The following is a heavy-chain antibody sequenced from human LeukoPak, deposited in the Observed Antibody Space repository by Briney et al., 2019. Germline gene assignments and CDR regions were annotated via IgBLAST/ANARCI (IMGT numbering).Heavy chain of an antibody. D-gene: IGHD3-3*01. V-gene: IGHV4-59*12. CDR3: ARDKSFDFWSGFPFDP. CDR2: IYYSGST. Sequence: PSETLSLTCTVSGGSISSYYWSWIRQPPGKGLEWIGYIYYSGSTNYNPSLKSRVTISVDASKNQFSLKLSSVTAADTAVYYCARDKSFDFWSGFPFDPWGQGTLVTVSS. J-gene: IGHJ5*02. CDR1: GGSISSYY.